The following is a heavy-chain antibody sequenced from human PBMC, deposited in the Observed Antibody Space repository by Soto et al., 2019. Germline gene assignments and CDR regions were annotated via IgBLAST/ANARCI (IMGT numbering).Heavy chain of an antibody. V-gene: IGHV1-58*02. J-gene: IGHJ3*01. CDR2: IVVGSGNT. CDR1: GFTFTGSA. D-gene: IGHD4-17*01. CDR3: AASFTVTTDAFDL. Sequence: GASVKVPCKASGFTFTGSAMQWVRQARGQRLEWIGWIVVGSGNTNYAQKFQERVTITRDMSTSTAYMELSSLRSEDTAVYYCAASFTVTTDAFDLWGQGTMVTVS.